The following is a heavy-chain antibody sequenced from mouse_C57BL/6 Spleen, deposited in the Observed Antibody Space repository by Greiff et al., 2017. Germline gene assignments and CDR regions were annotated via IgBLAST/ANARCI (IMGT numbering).Heavy chain of an antibody. CDR1: GYTFTDYY. CDR3: ARLSLSLYSMDY. Sequence: EVMLQQSGPELVKPGASVKISCKASGYTFTDYYMNWVKQSHGKSLEWIGDINPNNGGTSYNQKFKGKATLTVDKSSSTAYMELRSLTSEDSAVSCCARLSLSLYSMDYWGQGTSVTVSS. V-gene: IGHV1-26*01. J-gene: IGHJ4*01. D-gene: IGHD6-5*01. CDR2: INPNNGGT.